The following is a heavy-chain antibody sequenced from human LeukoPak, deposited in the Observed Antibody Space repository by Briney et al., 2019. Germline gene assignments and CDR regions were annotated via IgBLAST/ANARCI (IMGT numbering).Heavy chain of an antibody. V-gene: IGHV4-30-4*02. CDR3: ARVTAWGSGMDV. J-gene: IGHJ6*02. D-gene: IGHD5-18*01. Sequence: SETLSLTCTVSGGSISSGDYYWSWIRQPPGKGLEWIGYIYYSGSTYYNPSLKSRVTISVDTSKNQFSLKLSSVTAADTAVYYCARVTAWGSGMDVWGQGTTVTVSS. CDR1: GGSISSGDYY. CDR2: IYYSGST.